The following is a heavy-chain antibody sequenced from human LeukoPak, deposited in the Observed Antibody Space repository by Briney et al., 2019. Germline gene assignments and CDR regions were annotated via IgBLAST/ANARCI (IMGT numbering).Heavy chain of an antibody. V-gene: IGHV3-72*01. CDR1: GFTFSDYY. CDR2: IRNKANSYTT. Sequence: QPGGSLRLSCAASGFTFSDYYMDWVRQAPGMGLEWVGRIRNKANSYTTKYAASVSGRFTISRDDSKDSLCLQMNSQKTEDTAVYYCARESKLGAAPTGGYSYYGMDVWGQGTTVTVSS. J-gene: IGHJ6*02. D-gene: IGHD2-15*01. CDR3: ARESKLGAAPTGGYSYYGMDV.